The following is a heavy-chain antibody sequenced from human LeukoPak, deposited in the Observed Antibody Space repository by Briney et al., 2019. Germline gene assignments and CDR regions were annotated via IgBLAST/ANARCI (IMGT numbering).Heavy chain of an antibody. CDR3: ARYGYYDTSGYKAFDY. D-gene: IGHD3-22*01. V-gene: IGHV3-7*05. CDR1: GFTFSNYW. Sequence: GGFLRLSCAASGFTFSNYWMNWVRQAPGKGLEWVASIKEDGSEKYYVDSVKGRFTISRDNAKNSLYLQMNSLRAEDTAVYYCARYGYYDTSGYKAFDYWGQGTLVTVSS. CDR2: IKEDGSEK. J-gene: IGHJ4*02.